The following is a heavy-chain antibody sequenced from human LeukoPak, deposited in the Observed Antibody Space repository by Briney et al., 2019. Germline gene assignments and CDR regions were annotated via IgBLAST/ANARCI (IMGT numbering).Heavy chain of an antibody. D-gene: IGHD2-15*01. CDR3: ARDGGYCSGGSCGWDYFDY. V-gene: IGHV1-2*02. Sequence: ASVKVSCKASGYTFAGYYMHWVRQAPGQGLEWMGWINPNSGGTNYAQKFQGRVTMTRDTSISTAYMELSRLRSDDTAVYYCARDGGYCSGGSCGWDYFDYWGQGTLVTVSS. CDR1: GYTFAGYY. J-gene: IGHJ4*02. CDR2: INPNSGGT.